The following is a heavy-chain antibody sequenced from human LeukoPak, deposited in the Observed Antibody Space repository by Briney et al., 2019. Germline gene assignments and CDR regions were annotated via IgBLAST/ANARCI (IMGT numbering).Heavy chain of an antibody. Sequence: GGSLRLSCSASGFSFSSYAMHWVRQAPGKGLEYVSAITSNGGTTYYADSVKGRFTISRDNSKNTLYLQMSSLRAEDTAVYYCLKSVYSSYYYGSGSFLLWGQGTLVTVSS. CDR3: LKSVYSSYYYGSGSFLL. CDR1: GFSFSSYA. CDR2: ITSNGGTT. V-gene: IGHV3-64D*06. D-gene: IGHD3-10*01. J-gene: IGHJ4*02.